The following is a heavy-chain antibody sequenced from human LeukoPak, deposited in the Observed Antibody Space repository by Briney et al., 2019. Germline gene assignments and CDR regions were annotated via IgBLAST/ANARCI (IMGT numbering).Heavy chain of an antibody. CDR1: GGSISSYY. V-gene: IGHV4-4*07. Sequence: SETLSLTCTVSGGSISSYYWSWIRQPAGKGLEWIGRIYTSGSTNYNLSLKSRVTMSVDTSKNQFSLKLSSVTAADTAVYYCARGARAGYNLEPFDYWGQGTLVTVSS. J-gene: IGHJ4*02. CDR3: ARGARAGYNLEPFDY. D-gene: IGHD5-24*01. CDR2: IYTSGST.